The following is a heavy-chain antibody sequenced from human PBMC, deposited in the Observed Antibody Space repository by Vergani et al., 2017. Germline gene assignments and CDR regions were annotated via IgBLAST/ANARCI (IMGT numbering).Heavy chain of an antibody. CDR3: ARGAQYQLLPDNNWFDP. J-gene: IGHJ5*02. D-gene: IGHD2-2*01. CDR2: IYHSGST. CDR1: GGSISSGGYS. Sequence: QLQLQEFGSGLVKPSQTLSLTCAVSGGSISSGGYSWSWIRQPPGKGLEWIGYIYHSGSTYYNPSLKSRVTISVERSKNQFSLKLSSVTAADTAVYYCARGAQYQLLPDNNWFDPWGQGTLVTVSS. V-gene: IGHV4-30-2*01.